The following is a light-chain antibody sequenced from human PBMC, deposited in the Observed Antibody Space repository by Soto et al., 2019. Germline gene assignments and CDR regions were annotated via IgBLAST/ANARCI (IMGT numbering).Light chain of an antibody. CDR3: QKYNSAPFT. J-gene: IGKJ3*01. Sequence: DIQMTQSPSSLSASVGDRVNITCRASQGITNSLAWYQPKPGKVPNLMIYAASTLQSVVPSRFSGGGSGTDFTRTISSLQPEDVETYYCQKYNSAPFTCGLGTKLESK. V-gene: IGKV1-27*01. CDR1: QGITNS. CDR2: AAS.